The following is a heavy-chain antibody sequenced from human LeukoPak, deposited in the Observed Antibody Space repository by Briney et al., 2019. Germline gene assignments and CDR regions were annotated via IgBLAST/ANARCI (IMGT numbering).Heavy chain of an antibody. D-gene: IGHD4-17*01. CDR2: INPNSGGT. CDR1: GYTFTGYY. J-gene: IGHJ4*02. V-gene: IGHV1-2*02. Sequence: ASVKVSCKASGYTFTGYYMHWVRQAPGQGLEWMGWINPNSGGTNYAQKFQGRVTMTRDTSISTAYMELSSLRSEDTAVYYCARGLFDYDAYYFDYWGQGTLVTVSS. CDR3: ARGLFDYDAYYFDY.